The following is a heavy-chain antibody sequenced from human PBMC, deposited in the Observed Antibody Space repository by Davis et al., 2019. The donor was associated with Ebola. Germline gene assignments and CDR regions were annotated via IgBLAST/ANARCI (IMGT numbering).Heavy chain of an antibody. Sequence: SETLSLTCAIYGGSSSGYSWSWIRQPPGKGLEWIGETNHSGSTSYTPSLKSRVTMSVDTSKRQFSLTVSSVTAADTAVYYCASPGDYVRYFQHWGQGTPVTVSS. V-gene: IGHV4-34*01. CDR3: ASPGDYVRYFQH. CDR2: TNHSGST. D-gene: IGHD4-17*01. J-gene: IGHJ1*01. CDR1: GGSSSGYS.